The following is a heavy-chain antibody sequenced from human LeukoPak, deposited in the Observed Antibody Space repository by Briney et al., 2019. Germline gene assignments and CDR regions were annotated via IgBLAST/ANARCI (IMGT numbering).Heavy chain of an antibody. CDR2: ISAYNGNT. D-gene: IGHD3-22*01. CDR3: ARQSGGYYYGSSGYSDY. CDR1: GYTFTSYG. Sequence: ASVKVSCKASGYTFTSYGISWVRQAPGQGLEWMGWISAYNGNTNYAQKLQGRVTMTTDTSTSTAYMELRSLRSDDTAVYYCARQSGGYYYGSSGYSDYWGQGTLVTVSS. V-gene: IGHV1-18*01. J-gene: IGHJ4*02.